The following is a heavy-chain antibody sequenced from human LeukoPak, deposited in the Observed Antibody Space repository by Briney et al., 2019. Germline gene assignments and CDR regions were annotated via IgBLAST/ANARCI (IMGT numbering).Heavy chain of an antibody. CDR1: GFTVSSNY. D-gene: IGHD3-10*02. Sequence: GGSLRLSCAASGFTVSSNYMSWVRQAPGKGLVWVSRINTEGSSINYADSVKGRFTISRDNAKNSLYLQMNSLRAEDTAVYYCAELGITMIGGVWGKGTTVTISS. CDR2: INTEGSSI. J-gene: IGHJ6*04. V-gene: IGHV3-74*01. CDR3: AELGITMIGGV.